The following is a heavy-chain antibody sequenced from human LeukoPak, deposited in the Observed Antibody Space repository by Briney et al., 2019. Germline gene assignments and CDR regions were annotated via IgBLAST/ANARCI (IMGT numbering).Heavy chain of an antibody. J-gene: IGHJ3*01. V-gene: IGHV4-61*02. CDR1: GGSISSGSYY. D-gene: IGHD4-17*01. Sequence: SETLSLTCTVSGGSISSGSYYWSWIRQPAGKGLEWIGRIYTSGSTNYNPSLKSRVTISVDTSKNQFSLKLSSVTAADTAVYYCGKDPNGDYIGAFDFWGQGTMVTVSS. CDR2: IYTSGST. CDR3: GKDPNGDYIGAFDF.